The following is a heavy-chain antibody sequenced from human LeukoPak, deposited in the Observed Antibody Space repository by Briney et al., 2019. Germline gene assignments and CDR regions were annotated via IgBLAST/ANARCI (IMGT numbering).Heavy chain of an antibody. CDR2: IYYSGST. CDR3: AGGYSYGSTYYYMDV. CDR1: GGSISSYY. V-gene: IGHV4-59*01. D-gene: IGHD5-18*01. J-gene: IGHJ6*03. Sequence: SETLSLTCTVSGGSISSYYWSWIRQPPGKGLEWIGYIYYSGSTNYNPSLKSRVTISVDTSKNQFSLKLSSVTAADTAVYYCAGGYSYGSTYYYMDVWGRGTTVTISS.